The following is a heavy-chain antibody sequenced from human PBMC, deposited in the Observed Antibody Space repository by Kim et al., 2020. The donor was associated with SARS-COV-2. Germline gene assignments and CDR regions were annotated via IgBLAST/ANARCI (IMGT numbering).Heavy chain of an antibody. CDR2: ISSSGSTI. J-gene: IGHJ4*02. V-gene: IGHV3-48*03. CDR1: GFTFSSYE. D-gene: IGHD1-26*01. Sequence: GGSLRLSCAASGFTFSSYEMNWVRQAPGKGLEWVSYISSSGSTIYYADSVKGRFTISRDNAKNSLYLQMNSLRAEDTAVYYCARVWGYSGSYSDYWGQGTLVTVSS. CDR3: ARVWGYSGSYSDY.